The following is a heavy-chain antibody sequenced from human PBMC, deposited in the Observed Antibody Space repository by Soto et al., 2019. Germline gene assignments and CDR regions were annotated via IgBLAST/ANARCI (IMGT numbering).Heavy chain of an antibody. CDR2: IYYRGST. Sequence: QVQLQESGPGLVKPSQTLSLTCTVSGGSISSRGYYWSWIRQHPGKGLEWIGYIYYRGSTYYNPSLKSRVTISVDTSKNQFSLKLSSVTAADTSVYYCAVHYYGSGSYSDYWGHGTLVTVSS. V-gene: IGHV4-31*03. D-gene: IGHD3-10*01. CDR3: AVHYYGSGSYSDY. J-gene: IGHJ4*01. CDR1: GGSISSRGYY.